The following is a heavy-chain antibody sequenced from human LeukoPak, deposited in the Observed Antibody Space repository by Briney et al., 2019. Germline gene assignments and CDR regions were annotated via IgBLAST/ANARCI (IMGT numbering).Heavy chain of an antibody. CDR3: AKGPAAIPLIDY. D-gene: IGHD2-2*01. J-gene: IGHJ4*02. CDR2: ISGSGGST. Sequence: SGGSLRLSCAASGFTFSGYAMSWVRQAPGKGLEWVSAISGSGGSTYYADSVKGRFTISRDNSKNTLYLQMNSLRAEDTAVYYCAKGPAAIPLIDYWGQGTLVTVSS. V-gene: IGHV3-23*01. CDR1: GFTFSGYA.